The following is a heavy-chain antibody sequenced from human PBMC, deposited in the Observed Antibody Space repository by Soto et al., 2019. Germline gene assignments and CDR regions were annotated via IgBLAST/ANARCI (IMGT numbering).Heavy chain of an antibody. CDR1: GFTFSSYG. CDR3: EGFSV. J-gene: IGHJ1*01. Sequence: PGGSLRFSCAASGFTFSSYGMHWVRQAPGKGLEWVAVISYDGSNKYYADSVKGRFTISRDNSKNTLYLQMNSLRAEDTAVYYCEGFSVGGQGTLVTVSS. CDR2: ISYDGSNK. D-gene: IGHD1-26*01. V-gene: IGHV3-30*03.